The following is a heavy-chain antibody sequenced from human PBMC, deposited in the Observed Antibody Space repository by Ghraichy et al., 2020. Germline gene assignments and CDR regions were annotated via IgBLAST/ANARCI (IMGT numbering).Heavy chain of an antibody. J-gene: IGHJ5*02. CDR1: GFTFSSYS. CDR2: ISSSSSYI. D-gene: IGHD1-26*01. Sequence: ETLSLTCAASGFTFSSYSMNWVRQAPGKGLEWVSSISSSSSYIYYADSVKGRFTISRDNAKNSLYLQMNSLRAEDTAVYYCARDVGARFDPWGQGTLVTVSS. CDR3: ARDVGARFDP. V-gene: IGHV3-21*01.